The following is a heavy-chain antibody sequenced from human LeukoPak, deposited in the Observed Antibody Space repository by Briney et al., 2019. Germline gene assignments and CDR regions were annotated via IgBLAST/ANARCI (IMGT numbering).Heavy chain of an antibody. J-gene: IGHJ4*02. CDR1: GFAFSSHW. CDR3: AREGTITAYNFDY. V-gene: IGHV3-7*05. Sequence: GRFLRLSCAASGFAFSSHWTSWVRQAPGKGQEGGANMKYDGSEIYYVDSVKGRLTISRDNAKNSLYLQMTILRAEDTAVNYCAREGTITAYNFDYWGQGTLVTV. CDR2: MKYDGSEI. D-gene: IGHD5-12*01.